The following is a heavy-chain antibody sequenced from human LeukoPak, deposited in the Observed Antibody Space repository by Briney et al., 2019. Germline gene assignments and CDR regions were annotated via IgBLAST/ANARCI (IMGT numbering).Heavy chain of an antibody. CDR1: GGTFSSYA. D-gene: IGHD3-16*01. V-gene: IGHV1-69*13. J-gene: IGHJ5*02. CDR3: ARVGWGRNWFDP. CDR2: IIPIFGTA. Sequence: EASVKVSCKASGGTFSSYAISWVRQAPGQGLEWMGGIIPIFGTANYAQKFQGRVTITADESTSTAYMELSRLRSDDTAVYYCARVGWGRNWFDPWGQGTLVTVSS.